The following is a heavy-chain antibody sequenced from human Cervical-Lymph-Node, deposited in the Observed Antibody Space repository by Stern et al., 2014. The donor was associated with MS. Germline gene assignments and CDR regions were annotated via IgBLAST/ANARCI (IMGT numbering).Heavy chain of an antibody. Sequence: QLVQSGPEVKRPGESLKITCQASGYTFTSYWIGWGRQMPGKGLEWIAIIFPGGSDIRYSPSFQGQVTISADKSSSTAYLQWNNRKASDTAIYYCARQRYFDYWGQGTLVTVSS. CDR1: GYTFTSYW. V-gene: IGHV5-51*01. J-gene: IGHJ4*02. CDR3: ARQRYFDY. CDR2: IFPGGSDI.